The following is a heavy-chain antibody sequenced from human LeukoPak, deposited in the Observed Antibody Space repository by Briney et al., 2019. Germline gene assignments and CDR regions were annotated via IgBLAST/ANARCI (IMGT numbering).Heavy chain of an antibody. CDR1: GFTFSNAW. V-gene: IGHV3-15*01. J-gene: IGHJ3*01. D-gene: IGHD3-10*01. Sequence: GGSLRLSCAASGFTFSNAWMTWVSQAPGKGLKWVGRIKSRTDGGTTDYAAPVKGRFTISRDDSRNTLYLQMNGLKTEDTAVYYCTTLGELWFGDDAFDFWGQGTLVTVSS. CDR2: IKSRTDGGTT. CDR3: TTLGELWFGDDAFDF.